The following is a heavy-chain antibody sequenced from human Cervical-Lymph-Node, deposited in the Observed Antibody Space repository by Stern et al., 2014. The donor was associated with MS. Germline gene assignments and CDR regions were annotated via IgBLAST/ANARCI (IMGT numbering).Heavy chain of an antibody. CDR2: VDPSSYAT. Sequence: QVQLVESGAEVRKSGASVTVSCKASGYSFRDYTIQWVRQAPGQGLEWMGWVDPSSYATFYTDKFQETVTMSVVMSTSTARMELRDLKSDDTAIYFCARSIGPRPPAAMVTVPVTFSAMDIWGQGTRVTVSS. V-gene: IGHV1-2*02. CDR3: ARSIGPRPPAAMVTVPVTFSAMDI. CDR1: GYSFRDYT. J-gene: IGHJ6*02. D-gene: IGHD2-21*02.